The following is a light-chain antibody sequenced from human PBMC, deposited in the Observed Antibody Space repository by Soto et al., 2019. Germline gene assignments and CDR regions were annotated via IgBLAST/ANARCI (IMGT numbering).Light chain of an antibody. V-gene: IGKV1-5*03. CDR1: QTISSW. CDR3: QHYNSYSEA. J-gene: IGKJ1*01. Sequence: DIQITQSPSTLSGSVGDRVTITCRASQTISSWLAWYQQKPGKAPKLLIYKASTLKSGVPSRFSGSGSGTEFTLTISSLQPDDFANYYCQHYNSYSEAFGQGTKVELK. CDR2: KAS.